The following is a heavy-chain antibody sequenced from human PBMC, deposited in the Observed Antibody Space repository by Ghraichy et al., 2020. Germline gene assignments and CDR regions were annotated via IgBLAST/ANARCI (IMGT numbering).Heavy chain of an antibody. V-gene: IGHV1-18*04. CDR1: GYTFTSYG. CDR3: ARGAPRAGDIVVVPAAKKTGSKQAYYYYYGMDV. CDR2: ISAYNGNT. D-gene: IGHD2-2*01. J-gene: IGHJ6*02. Sequence: ASVKVSCKASGYTFTSYGISWVRQAPGQGLEWMGWISAYNGNTNYAQKLQGRVTMTTDTSTSTAYMELRSLRSDDTAVYYCARGAPRAGDIVVVPAAKKTGSKQAYYYYYGMDVWGQGTTVTVSS.